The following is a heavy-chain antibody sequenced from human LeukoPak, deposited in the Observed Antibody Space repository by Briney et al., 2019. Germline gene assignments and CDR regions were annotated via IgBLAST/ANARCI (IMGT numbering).Heavy chain of an antibody. CDR2: INHSGST. CDR3: ARGPYYDSSGPH. Sequence: PSETLSLTCAVYGGSFSGYYWSWIRQPPGKGLEWIGEINHSGSTNYNPSLKSRVTISVDTSKNQFSLKLSSVTAADTAVYYCARGPYYDSSGPHWGQGTLVTVSS. D-gene: IGHD3-22*01. J-gene: IGHJ4*02. CDR1: GGSFSGYY. V-gene: IGHV4-34*01.